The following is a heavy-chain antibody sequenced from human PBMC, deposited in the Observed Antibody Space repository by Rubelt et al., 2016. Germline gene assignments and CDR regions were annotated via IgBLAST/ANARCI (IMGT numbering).Heavy chain of an antibody. D-gene: IGHD6-6*01. V-gene: IGHV1-18*01. J-gene: IGHJ2*01. CDR3: ARDRIRIAARQGWYFDL. Sequence: QVQLVQSGAEVKKPGASVKVSCKASGYTFTSYGISWVRQAPGQGLEWMGWLSAYNGNTNYAQKLEGRGTMTTDTSTSTAYMEVRSLRSDDTAVYYCARDRIRIAARQGWYFDLWGRGTLVTVSS. CDR2: LSAYNGNT. CDR1: GYTFTSYG.